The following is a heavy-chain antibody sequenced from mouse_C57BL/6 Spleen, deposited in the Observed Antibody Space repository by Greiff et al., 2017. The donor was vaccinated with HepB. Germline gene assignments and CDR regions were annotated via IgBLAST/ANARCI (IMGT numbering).Heavy chain of an antibody. CDR2: IWSGGST. D-gene: IGHD2-4*01. Sequence: VHLVESGPGLVQPSQSLSITCTVSGFSLTSYGVHWVRQSPGKGLEWLGVIWSGGSTDYNAAFISRLSISKDNSKSQVFFKMNSLQADDTAIYYCASLYDYDEVFLMDYWGQGTSVTVSS. CDR1: GFSLTSYG. J-gene: IGHJ4*01. V-gene: IGHV2-2*01. CDR3: ASLYDYDEVFLMDY.